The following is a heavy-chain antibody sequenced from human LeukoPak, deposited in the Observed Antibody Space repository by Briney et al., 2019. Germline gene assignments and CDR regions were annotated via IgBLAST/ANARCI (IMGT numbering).Heavy chain of an antibody. CDR2: INWNGGST. Sequence: GGSLRLSCAASGFTFDDYGMSWVRQAPGKGLEWVSGINWNGGSTGYADSVKGRFTISRDNAKNSLYLQMNSLRAEDTALYYCARIRGRNGSRELLTFDYWGQGTLVTVSS. V-gene: IGHV3-20*04. CDR3: ARIRGRNGSRELLTFDY. CDR1: GFTFDDYG. D-gene: IGHD1-26*01. J-gene: IGHJ4*02.